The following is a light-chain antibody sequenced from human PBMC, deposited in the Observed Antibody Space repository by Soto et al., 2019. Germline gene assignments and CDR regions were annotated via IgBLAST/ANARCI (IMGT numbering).Light chain of an antibody. CDR1: QTISHC. CDR2: GAS. CDR3: QQCHSYPYT. J-gene: IGKJ2*01. Sequence: DIQMTQSPSTLSASVGDRVTITCRASQTISHCLAWYRQKPGQAPALLVYGASNLQSGVPSRFSGTGYGTYFTLTISSLQPDDFAAYFCQQCHSYPYTFGRATRLEIK. V-gene: IGKV1-5*03.